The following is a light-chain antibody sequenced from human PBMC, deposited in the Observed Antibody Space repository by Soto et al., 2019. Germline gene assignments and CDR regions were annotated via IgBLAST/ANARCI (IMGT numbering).Light chain of an antibody. CDR1: YYISTY. Sequence: IHMTQSPSSLSASXGDSLTITCRASYYISTYLTWYQQNPGXAPKLMXYVASNLQSGGPSRFSGSGSGTDFTRPISSLQPEDFATYYGQQSYSTPRAFGGGTKVDIK. CDR3: QQSYSTPRA. V-gene: IGKV1-39*01. J-gene: IGKJ4*01. CDR2: VAS.